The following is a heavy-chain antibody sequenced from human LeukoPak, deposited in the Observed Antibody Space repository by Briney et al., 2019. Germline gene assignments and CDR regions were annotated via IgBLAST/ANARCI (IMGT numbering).Heavy chain of an antibody. D-gene: IGHD3-10*01. V-gene: IGHV3-21*01. Sequence: GGSLRLSCAASGFTFSSYSMNWVRQAPGKGLEWVSSISGSSSYIYYADSVKGRFTISRDNAKNSLHLQMSSLRAEDTAVYYCANGIGSYYDYWGQGILVTVSS. CDR2: ISGSSSYI. J-gene: IGHJ4*02. CDR1: GFTFSSYS. CDR3: ANGIGSYYDY.